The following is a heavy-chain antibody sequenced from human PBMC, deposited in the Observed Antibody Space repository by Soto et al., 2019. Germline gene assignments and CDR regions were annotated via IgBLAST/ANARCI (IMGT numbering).Heavy chain of an antibody. CDR1: GYTFTSYG. V-gene: IGHV1-18*01. D-gene: IGHD3-22*01. Sequence: GASVKVSCKASGYTFTSYGISWVRQAPGQGLEWMGWISAYNGNTNYAQKLQGRVTMTTDTSTSTAYMELRSLRSDDTAVYYCARDRPQIPNSSGCEFDYWGQGTLVTVSS. J-gene: IGHJ4*02. CDR3: ARDRPQIPNSSGCEFDY. CDR2: ISAYNGNT.